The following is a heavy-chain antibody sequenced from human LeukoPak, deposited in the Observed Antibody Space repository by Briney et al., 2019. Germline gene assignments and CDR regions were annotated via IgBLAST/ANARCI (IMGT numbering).Heavy chain of an antibody. V-gene: IGHV3-23*01. J-gene: IGHJ2*01. Sequence: GGSLRLSCAVSGFTFSRYAMSWARQAPGKGLEWVSGISSSGSGGNTYYADFVKGRFTISRDSSKNTLFLQMNTLRAEDTAIYYCAKDRTVGASYWYFDLWGRGTLVTVSS. CDR1: GFTFSRYA. D-gene: IGHD1-26*01. CDR2: ISSSGSGGNT. CDR3: AKDRTVGASYWYFDL.